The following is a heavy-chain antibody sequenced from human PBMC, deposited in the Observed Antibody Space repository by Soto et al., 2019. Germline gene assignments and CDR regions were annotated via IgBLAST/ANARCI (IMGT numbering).Heavy chain of an antibody. Sequence: SETLSLTCAVYGGSFSGYYWSWIRQPPGKGLEWIGEINHSGSTNYNPSLKSRVTMTEDTSTDTAYMELSSLRSEDTAVYYCATVLTGGTYDFWSGYSGWGQGTLVTVSS. CDR1: GGSFSGYY. D-gene: IGHD3-3*01. CDR3: ATVLTGGTYDFWSGYSG. CDR2: INHSGST. J-gene: IGHJ4*02. V-gene: IGHV4-34*10.